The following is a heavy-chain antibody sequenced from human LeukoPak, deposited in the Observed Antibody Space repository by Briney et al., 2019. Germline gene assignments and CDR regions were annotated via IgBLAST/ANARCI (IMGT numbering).Heavy chain of an antibody. CDR3: ARGWVPSDITLK. V-gene: IGHV3-74*01. CDR2: IYSDESDT. CDR1: GFTFSNYW. D-gene: IGHD2-15*01. Sequence: GGSLRLSCAASGFTFSNYWMHWVRQAPGKGLVWVSRIYSDESDTNYADSVKGGFTISRDNARNTVYLQMNSLRAEDTAVYYCARGWVPSDITLKWGQGTMVTVSS. J-gene: IGHJ3*01.